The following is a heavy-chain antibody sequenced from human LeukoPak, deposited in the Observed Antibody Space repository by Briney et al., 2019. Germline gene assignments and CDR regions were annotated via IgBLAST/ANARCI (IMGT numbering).Heavy chain of an antibody. CDR1: GGSISSSY. CDR3: ARLKGYSSGWYPSYYFDY. V-gene: IGHV4-59*08. D-gene: IGHD6-19*01. CDR2: IYYTGST. Sequence: PSETLSLTCTVSGGSISSSYWSWIRQPPGKGLEWIGYIYYTGSTNYNSSLKSRVTISVDTSKNQFSLKLSPVTAADTAVYYCARLKGYSSGWYPSYYFDYWGQGTLVTVSS. J-gene: IGHJ4*02.